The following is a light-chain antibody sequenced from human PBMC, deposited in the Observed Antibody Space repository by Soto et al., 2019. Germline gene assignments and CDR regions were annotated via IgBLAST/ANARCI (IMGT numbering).Light chain of an antibody. CDR1: SSDVGAYNY. Sequence: QSALTQPASVSGSPGQSITISCTGTSSDVGAYNYVSWYQHHPGKAPRVMIFGVTKRPSGISNRFFGSKSGSTASLTISGLQAEDEADYFCFSYAGSSIWVFGGGTKVTVL. J-gene: IGLJ3*02. CDR3: FSYAGSSIWV. V-gene: IGLV2-23*02. CDR2: GVT.